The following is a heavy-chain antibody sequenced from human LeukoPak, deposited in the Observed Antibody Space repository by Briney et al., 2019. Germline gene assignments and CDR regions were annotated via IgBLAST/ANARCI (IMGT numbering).Heavy chain of an antibody. CDR2: IYKDGKI. Sequence: PGGSLRLSCAASGFTVSSTYMSWIRQAPGKWLEWVSVIYKDGKIYYIDSVKGRFTISRDTSKNTLYLQMNSLRVEDTAVYYCASRHCSGGDCYFAGADPFDHWGQGTLVTVSS. CDR1: GFTVSSTY. D-gene: IGHD2-21*01. J-gene: IGHJ4*02. CDR3: ASRHCSGGDCYFAGADPFDH. V-gene: IGHV3-53*01.